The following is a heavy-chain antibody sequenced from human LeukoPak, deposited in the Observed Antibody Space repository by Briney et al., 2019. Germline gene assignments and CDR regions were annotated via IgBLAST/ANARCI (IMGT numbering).Heavy chain of an antibody. CDR3: ARGGIPTGPYYYFYYMDV. J-gene: IGHJ6*03. CDR1: GFTFSRNV. V-gene: IGHV3-30*10. Sequence: GGSLRLSCAASGFTFSRNVMHWVRQAPGKVLEWVALISYDGNNKFYTDSVKGRFTISRDNSRNTLYLQMNSLRGEDAAVYSCARGGIPTGPYYYFYYMDVWGNGTAVAVSS. CDR2: ISYDGNNK. D-gene: IGHD3-10*01.